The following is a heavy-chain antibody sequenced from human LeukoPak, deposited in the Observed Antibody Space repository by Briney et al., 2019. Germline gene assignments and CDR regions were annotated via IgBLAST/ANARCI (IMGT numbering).Heavy chain of an antibody. J-gene: IGHJ3*02. V-gene: IGHV2-70*04. Sequence: SGPTLVKPTQTLTLTCTFSGFSLSTSGMRVSWIRQPPGKALEWLARINWDDDKFYSTSLKTRLTISKNASKNQVVLTMTNMDPVDTATYYCARIREDAFDIWGQGTMVTVSS. CDR3: ARIREDAFDI. CDR1: GFSLSTSGMR. CDR2: INWDDDK.